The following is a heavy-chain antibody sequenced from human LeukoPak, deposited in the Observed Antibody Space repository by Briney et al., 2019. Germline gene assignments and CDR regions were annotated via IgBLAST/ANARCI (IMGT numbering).Heavy chain of an antibody. D-gene: IGHD3-16*01. CDR1: GGSFSVYF. V-gene: IGHV4-34*01. CDR2: INQSGST. Sequence: SGSLSVTCAVNGGSFSVYFRSWIRQPPGKRLEWIGEINQSGSTNYNPSLKSRVTISVDTSKTQFSLKLSSVTAADTAVYYCVRVHSHGYGDPWGQETLVSVS. CDR3: VRVHSHGYGDP. J-gene: IGHJ5*02.